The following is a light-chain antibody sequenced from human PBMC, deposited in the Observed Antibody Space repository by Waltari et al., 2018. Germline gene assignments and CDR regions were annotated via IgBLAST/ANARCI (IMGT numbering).Light chain of an antibody. J-gene: IGLJ2*01. Sequence: YDLAQPFSVSVSPGQTATITCSGAGLAEKCVRWFQQRPGQAPTLNLLKNTERPSGIPGRFSGSSSGSTVTLTIRGALLEDEADYHCHAAADNNWFFGGGTKLTVL. V-gene: IGLV3-27*01. CDR3: HAAADNNWF. CDR1: GLAEKC. CDR2: KNT.